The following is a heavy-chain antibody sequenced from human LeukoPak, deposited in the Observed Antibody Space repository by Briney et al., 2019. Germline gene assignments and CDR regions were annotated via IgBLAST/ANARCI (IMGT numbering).Heavy chain of an antibody. Sequence: PGGSLRLSCAASGFTFSSYGMHWVRQAPGKGLEWVAVISYDGSNKYYADSVKGRFTISRDNSKNTLYLQMNSLRAEDTAVYYCAKVHGSYYDYVWGSPHSFDYWGQGTLVTVSS. D-gene: IGHD3-16*01. J-gene: IGHJ4*02. CDR1: GFTFSSYG. CDR2: ISYDGSNK. CDR3: AKVHGSYYDYVWGSPHSFDY. V-gene: IGHV3-30*18.